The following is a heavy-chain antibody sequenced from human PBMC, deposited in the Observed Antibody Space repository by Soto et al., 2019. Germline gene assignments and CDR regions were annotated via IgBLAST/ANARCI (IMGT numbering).Heavy chain of an antibody. CDR2: IYHSGST. V-gene: IGHV4-31*03. Sequence: ASETLSLTCTVSGGSISSGGYYWSWIRQHPGKGLEWIGYIYHSGSTYYNPSLKSRVTISVDTSKNQFSLKLSSVTAADTAVYYCARAFDDSGAQFDYWGQGTLVTSPQ. CDR1: GGSISSGGYY. CDR3: ARAFDDSGAQFDY. D-gene: IGHD4-17*01. J-gene: IGHJ4*02.